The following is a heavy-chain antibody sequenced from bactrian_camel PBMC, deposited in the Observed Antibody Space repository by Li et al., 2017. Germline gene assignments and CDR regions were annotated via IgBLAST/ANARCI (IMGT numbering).Heavy chain of an antibody. CDR3: MRSQGY. Sequence: HVQLVESGGGSVQAGGSLRLSCRASGLKFADSEMAWYRQAPGNDCELVSSITRGGSTYYADSVKGRFTISRDVAKNAMYLQMNSLKPEDTAVYYCMRSQGYWGQGTQVTVS. J-gene: IGHJ6*01. CDR1: GLKFADSE. V-gene: IGHV3S55*01. CDR2: ITRGGST.